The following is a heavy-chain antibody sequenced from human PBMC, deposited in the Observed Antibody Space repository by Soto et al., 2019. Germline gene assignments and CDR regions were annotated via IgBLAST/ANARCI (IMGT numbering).Heavy chain of an antibody. J-gene: IGHJ6*02. D-gene: IGHD2-8*01. CDR3: AGHPGRNSRLVYGMDV. CDR2: IIPFFGTT. CDR1: GGPFSSYA. V-gene: IGHV1-69*06. Sequence: QVQLVQSGAEVKKPGSSVKVSCKASGGPFSSYAISWVRQAPGQGLEWMGGIIPFFGTTNYAQKFQDRVTITADKSTNTAHMELRGLSYEDTAVYYCAGHPGRNSRLVYGMDVWGQGTTVTVSS.